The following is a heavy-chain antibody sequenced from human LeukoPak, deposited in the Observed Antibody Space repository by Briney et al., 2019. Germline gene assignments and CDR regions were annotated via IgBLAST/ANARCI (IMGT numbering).Heavy chain of an antibody. J-gene: IGHJ3*02. CDR1: GFTFDDYA. D-gene: IGHD3-3*01. V-gene: IGHV3-9*03. CDR2: FCWNSGSI. Sequence: PGRSLRLSCAPSGFTFDDYAMHWARQAPGKGLEWVSDFCWNSGSIRQADSVKGRFTISRDNAKNSLYLQMSSLRAEDMVFYYCAKDISPFCGVGSVDAFDIWGQGTRVTVSS. CDR3: AKDISPFCGVGSVDAFDI.